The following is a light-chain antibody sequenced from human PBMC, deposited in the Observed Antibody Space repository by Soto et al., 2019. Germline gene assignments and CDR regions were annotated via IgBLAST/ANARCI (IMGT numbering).Light chain of an antibody. CDR1: QDIGRY. J-gene: IGKJ3*01. V-gene: IGKV1-9*01. CDR2: AAS. CDR3: QQLNSYPLFT. Sequence: DIQLTQSPSFLSASVGDRVTITCRASQDIGRYLAWYQQKPGKAPNVLIYAASTLESGVPSRFIGSGSGTQLTLTISSLQPEDFATYYCQQLNSYPLFTFGPGTKVDVK.